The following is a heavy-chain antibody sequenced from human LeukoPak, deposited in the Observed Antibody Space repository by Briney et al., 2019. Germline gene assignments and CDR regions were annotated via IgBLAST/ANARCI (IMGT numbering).Heavy chain of an antibody. Sequence: ASVKVSCKVSGYSLTELSIHWVRQAPGQGLEWMGWINPNSGGTNYAQKFQGRVTMTRDTSISTAYMELSRLRSDDTAVYYCARGVLPYCSGGSCYSLVGRWFDPWGQGTLVTVSS. V-gene: IGHV1-2*02. CDR2: INPNSGGT. CDR1: GYSLTELS. D-gene: IGHD2-15*01. CDR3: ARGVLPYCSGGSCYSLVGRWFDP. J-gene: IGHJ5*02.